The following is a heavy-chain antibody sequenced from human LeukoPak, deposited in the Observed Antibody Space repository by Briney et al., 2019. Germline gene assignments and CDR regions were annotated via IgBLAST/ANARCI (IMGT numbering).Heavy chain of an antibody. J-gene: IGHJ4*02. CDR2: IYYSGST. CDR1: GGSVSDYY. CDR3: ARVGGSGSYRIIDY. Sequence: PSETLSLTCTISGGSVSDYYWSWIRQSPGKGLEWIGYIYYSGSTNYNPSLKSRVTISVDTSKNQFSLKLSSVTAADTAVYYCARVGGSGSYRIIDYWGQGTLVTVSS. V-gene: IGHV4-59*02. D-gene: IGHD3-10*01.